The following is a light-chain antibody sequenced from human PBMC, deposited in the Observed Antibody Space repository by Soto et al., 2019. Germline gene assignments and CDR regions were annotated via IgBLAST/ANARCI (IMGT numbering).Light chain of an antibody. CDR3: QQYNDWPPQLT. Sequence: EIVMTQSPATLSVSVGERATLSCRASQTVSSKLAWYQQKPGQAPRLLIYGASTRATGIPARFTGSGSWTEFTLTISSLQSEDFAVYYCQQYNDWPPQLTFGGGTKVEFK. CDR1: QTVSSK. CDR2: GAS. J-gene: IGKJ4*01. V-gene: IGKV3-15*01.